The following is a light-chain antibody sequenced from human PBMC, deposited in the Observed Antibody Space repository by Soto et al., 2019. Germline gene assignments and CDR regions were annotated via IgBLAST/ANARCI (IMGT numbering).Light chain of an antibody. CDR3: LQDYIYPWT. Sequence: AIQMTQSPSSLSASVGDRVTISCRASQGIRDELGWYQQKPGKAPMLLIYAASSLQSGVASRFRGSGSGTDFILTISSLPPEDFATYYRLQDYIYPWTFGQGTKVEMK. CDR1: QGIRDE. CDR2: AAS. V-gene: IGKV1-6*01. J-gene: IGKJ1*01.